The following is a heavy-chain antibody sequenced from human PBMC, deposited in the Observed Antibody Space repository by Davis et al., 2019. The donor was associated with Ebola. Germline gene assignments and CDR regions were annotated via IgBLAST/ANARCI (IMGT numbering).Heavy chain of an antibody. Sequence: PGGSLRLSCAASGFTFDDYGMSWVRQAPGKGLEWVSGINWNGGSTGYADSVKGRFTISRDNAKNSLYLQMNSLRAEDTAVYYCARQYYDFWSGYFYYYYGMDVWGQGTTVTVSS. CDR3: ARQYYDFWSGYFYYYYGMDV. CDR1: GFTFDDYG. V-gene: IGHV3-20*04. J-gene: IGHJ6*02. D-gene: IGHD3-3*01. CDR2: INWNGGST.